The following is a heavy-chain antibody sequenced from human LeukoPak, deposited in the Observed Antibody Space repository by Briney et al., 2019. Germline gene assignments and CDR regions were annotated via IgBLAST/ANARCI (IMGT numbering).Heavy chain of an antibody. J-gene: IGHJ5*02. CDR2: INPNSGGT. Sequence: GASVKVSCKASGYTFTGYYMHWARQAPGQGLEWMGRINPNSGGTNYAQKFQGRVTMTRDTSISTAYMELSRLRSDDTAVYYCARPRVPAAISYNWFDHWGQGTLVTVSS. CDR1: GYTFTGYY. D-gene: IGHD2-2*02. V-gene: IGHV1-2*06. CDR3: ARPRVPAAISYNWFDH.